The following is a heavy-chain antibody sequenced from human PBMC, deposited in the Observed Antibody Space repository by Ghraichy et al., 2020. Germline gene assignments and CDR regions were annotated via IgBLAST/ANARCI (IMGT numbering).Heavy chain of an antibody. CDR3: ARGHLPGDGMDV. Sequence: ASVNVSCKASGYTFTSYDINWVRQATGQGLEWMGWMNPNSGNTGYAQKFQGRVTMTRNTSISTAYMELSSLRSEDTAVYYCARGHLPGDGMDVWGQGTTVTVSS. CDR1: GYTFTSYD. V-gene: IGHV1-8*01. CDR2: MNPNSGNT. J-gene: IGHJ6*02.